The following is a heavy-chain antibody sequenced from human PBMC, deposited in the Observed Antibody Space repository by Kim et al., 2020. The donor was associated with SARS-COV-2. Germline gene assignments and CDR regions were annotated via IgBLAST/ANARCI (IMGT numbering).Heavy chain of an antibody. CDR1: GYSFTSYW. J-gene: IGHJ6*02. D-gene: IGHD6-13*01. V-gene: IGHV5-51*01. CDR3: ARLVGQLGGHYYYYYGMDV. Sequence: GESLKISCKGSGYSFTSYWIGWVRQMPGKGLEWMGIIYPGDSDTRYSPSFQGQVTISADKSISTAYLQWSSLKASDTAMYYCARLVGQLGGHYYYYYGMDVWGQGTTVTVSS. CDR2: IYPGDSDT.